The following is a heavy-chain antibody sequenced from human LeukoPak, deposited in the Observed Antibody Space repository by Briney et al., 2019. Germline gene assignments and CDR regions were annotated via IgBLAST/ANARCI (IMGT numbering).Heavy chain of an antibody. CDR3: ARGSGSYGEGGLDF. CDR1: GFTFSSYS. J-gene: IGHJ4*02. Sequence: GGSLRLSCAASGFTFSSYSMNWVRQAPGKGLEWVSSISSSSSYIYYADSVKGRFTVSKDNSENIVSPEMNRLTTDDTAFYFCARGSGSYGEGGLDFWGQGTLVTVSS. CDR2: ISSSSSYI. V-gene: IGHV3-21*01. D-gene: IGHD1-26*01.